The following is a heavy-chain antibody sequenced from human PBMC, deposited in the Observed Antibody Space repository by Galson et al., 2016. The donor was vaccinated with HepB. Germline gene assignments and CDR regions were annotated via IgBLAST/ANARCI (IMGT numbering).Heavy chain of an antibody. V-gene: IGHV2-5*01. CDR2: IYWNDDK. CDR1: GFSLSTTGVG. J-gene: IGHJ5*02. Sequence: PALVTPTQTLTLTCTFSGFSLSTTGVGVGWIRQPPGKALEWLTPIYWNDDKRFSPSLKSRVNITKNTSKNQVVLTMTDMDPEDTATYYCARGNSNWYRQTYMWFDPWGQGTLVTVSS. CDR3: ARGNSNWYRQTYMWFDP. D-gene: IGHD6-13*01.